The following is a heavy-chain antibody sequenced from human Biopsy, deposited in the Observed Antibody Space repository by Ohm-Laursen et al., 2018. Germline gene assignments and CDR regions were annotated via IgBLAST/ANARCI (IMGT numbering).Heavy chain of an antibody. CDR2: IYSTGRT. V-gene: IGHV4-59*08. CDR1: GGSISSYY. Sequence: TLSLTCTVSGGSISSYYWSWIRQPPGKGLEWIGHIYSTGRTNYNPSLKSRVTISVDTSMNHLSLRLTSVTAADTAVYYCARHAPSYRGSDWRYFDLWGRGTLVTVSS. CDR3: ARHAPSYRGSDWRYFDL. D-gene: IGHD1-26*01. J-gene: IGHJ2*01.